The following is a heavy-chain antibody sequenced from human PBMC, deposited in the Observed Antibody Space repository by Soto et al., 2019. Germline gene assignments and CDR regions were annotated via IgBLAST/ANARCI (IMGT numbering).Heavy chain of an antibody. CDR1: GYSFTSYW. V-gene: IGHV5-51*01. J-gene: IGHJ6*02. D-gene: IGHD4-17*01. Sequence: GESLKISCKGSGYSFTSYWIGWVRQMPGKGLEWMGIIYPGDSDTRYSPSFQGQVTISADKSISTAYLQWSSLKASDTAMYYCARFYDYGDSSGPDYYYGMDVWGQGTTVTVSS. CDR3: ARFYDYGDSSGPDYYYGMDV. CDR2: IYPGDSDT.